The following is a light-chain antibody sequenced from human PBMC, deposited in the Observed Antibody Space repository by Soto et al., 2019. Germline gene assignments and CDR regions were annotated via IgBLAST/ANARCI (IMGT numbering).Light chain of an antibody. CDR3: TSYTRSGLIV. J-gene: IGLJ1*01. CDR1: SSDFGDSTY. V-gene: IGLV2-14*01. Sequence: QSALTQPASVSGSPGQSITVSCTGTSSDFGDSTYVSWYQQHPGKAPRLIIYDVNNRPSGVAARFSASRSGNTASLTISGLQAEDEADYYCTSYTRSGLIVFGTGTKLT. CDR2: DVN.